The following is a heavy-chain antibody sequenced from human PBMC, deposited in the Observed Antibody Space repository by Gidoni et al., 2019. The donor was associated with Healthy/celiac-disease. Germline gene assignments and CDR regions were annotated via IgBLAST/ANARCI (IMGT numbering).Heavy chain of an antibody. Sequence: EVQLVESGGGLVQPGRSLRLSCTASGFTFGDYAMSWVRQAPGKGLEWVGFIRSKAYGGTTEYAASVKGRFTISRDDSKSIAYLQMNSLKTEDTAVYYCTRDEILAAAGTRYYYGMDVWGQGTTVTVSS. CDR1: GFTFGDYA. J-gene: IGHJ6*02. D-gene: IGHD6-13*01. CDR3: TRDEILAAAGTRYYYGMDV. CDR2: IRSKAYGGTT. V-gene: IGHV3-49*04.